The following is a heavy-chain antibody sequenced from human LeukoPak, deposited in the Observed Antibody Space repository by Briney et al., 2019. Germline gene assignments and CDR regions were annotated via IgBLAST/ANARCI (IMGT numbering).Heavy chain of an antibody. J-gene: IGHJ3*02. D-gene: IGHD3-22*01. CDR1: GDSISSGDYY. CDR2: ISSSGST. CDR3: ARGPYSYDSSGAFDI. V-gene: IGHV4-61*02. Sequence: SETLSLTCTDSGDSISSGDYYWSWIRQPAGKGLEWIGRISSSGSTNYNPSLKSRVTISVDTAKNQFSLKLSSVTAADTAVYFCARGPYSYDSSGAFDIWGQGTMVTASS.